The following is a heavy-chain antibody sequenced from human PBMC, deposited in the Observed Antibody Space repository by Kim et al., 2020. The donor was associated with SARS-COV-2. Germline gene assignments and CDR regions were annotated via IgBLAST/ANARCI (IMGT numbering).Heavy chain of an antibody. V-gene: IGHV5-51*01. J-gene: IGHJ6*01. CDR3: ARLVIHCSGGSCSRYGMDV. CDR2: VYPGDSDT. CDR1: GYSFTNYW. D-gene: IGHD2-15*01. Sequence: GESLKISCKGSGYSFTNYWIGWVRQMPGKGLELMGIVYPGDSDTRYSPSFQGQVTISADKSISPAYLQWSRLKASDTAMYYCARLVIHCSGGSCSRYGMDVWGQGTTVTVSS.